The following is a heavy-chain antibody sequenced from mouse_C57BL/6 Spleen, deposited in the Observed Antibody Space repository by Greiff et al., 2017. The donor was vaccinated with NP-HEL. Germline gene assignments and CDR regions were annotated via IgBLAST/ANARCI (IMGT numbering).Heavy chain of an antibody. D-gene: IGHD1-1*01. CDR2: IDPSDSDT. V-gene: IGHV1-52*01. J-gene: IGHJ1*03. CDR3: AIDPLFNATEGYFDV. CDR1: GYTFTSYW. Sequence: VQLQQPGAELVRPGSSVKLSCKASGYTFTSYWMHWVKQRPIQGLEWIGNIDPSDSDTHYNQKFKDKATLTVAKSSSTAYMQLSSLTSEDSAVYYGAIDPLFNATEGYFDVWGTGTTVTVSS.